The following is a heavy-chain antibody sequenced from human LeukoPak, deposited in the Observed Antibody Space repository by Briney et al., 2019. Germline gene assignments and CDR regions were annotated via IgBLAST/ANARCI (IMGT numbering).Heavy chain of an antibody. CDR2: ISSSSSYI. J-gene: IGHJ4*02. Sequence: GGSLRLSCAASGFTFSSYSMNWVRQAPGKGLEWVSSISSSSSYIYYADSVKGRFTISRDNAKNSLYLQMNSLRAEDTAVYYCARHQILLAARPFDYRGQRTLVTVSS. CDR1: GFTFSSYS. V-gene: IGHV3-21*01. D-gene: IGHD6-6*01. CDR3: ARHQILLAARPFDY.